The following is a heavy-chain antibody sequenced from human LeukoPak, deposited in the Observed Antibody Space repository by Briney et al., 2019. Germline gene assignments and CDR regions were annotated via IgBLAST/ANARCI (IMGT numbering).Heavy chain of an antibody. V-gene: IGHV3-9*03. D-gene: IGHD3-3*01. CDR2: ISWNSETI. J-gene: IGHJ4*02. CDR1: GFTFDDYA. CDR3: AKDMYYDFWSGYCFDY. Sequence: GGSLKLSCAASGFTFDDYAMHWVRQGPGKGLEWVSGISWNSETIGYADSVKGRFIISRDNAKNSLYLQMNSLRAEDMALYYCAKDMYYDFWSGYCFDYWGQGTLVTVSS.